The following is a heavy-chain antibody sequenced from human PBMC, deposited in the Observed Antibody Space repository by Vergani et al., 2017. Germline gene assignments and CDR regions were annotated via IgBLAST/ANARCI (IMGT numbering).Heavy chain of an antibody. D-gene: IGHD4-17*01. V-gene: IGHV4-4*09. CDR3: AILGDPTLYYYYGMDV. CDR1: GGSISSYY. CDR2: IYTSGST. Sequence: QVQLQESGPGLVKPSETLSLTCTVSGGSISSYYWSWIRQPPGKGLEWIGYIYTSGSTNYNPSLKSRVTISVDTSQNQFSLKLSSVTAADTAVYYCAILGDPTLYYYYGMDVWGQGTTVTVSS. J-gene: IGHJ6*02.